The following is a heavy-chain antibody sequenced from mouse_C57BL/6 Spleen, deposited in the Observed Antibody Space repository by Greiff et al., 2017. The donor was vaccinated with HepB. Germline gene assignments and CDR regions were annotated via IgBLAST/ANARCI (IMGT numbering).Heavy chain of an antibody. CDR3: ARGYYYVCSYVWYFDV. D-gene: IGHD1-1*01. CDR2: IDPSDSYT. V-gene: IGHV1-50*01. CDR1: GYTFTSYW. Sequence: QVQLQQPGAELVKPGASVKLSCKASGYTFTSYWMQWVKQRPGQGLEWIGEIDPSDSYTNYNQKFKGKATLTVDTSSSTAYMQLSSLTSEDSAVYNCARGYYYVCSYVWYFDVWGTGTTVTVSS. J-gene: IGHJ1*03.